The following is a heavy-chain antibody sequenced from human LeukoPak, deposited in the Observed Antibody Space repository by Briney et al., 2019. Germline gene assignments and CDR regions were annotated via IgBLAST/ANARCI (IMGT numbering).Heavy chain of an antibody. J-gene: IGHJ3*02. D-gene: IGHD2-2*01. CDR3: AHTHYCSSTSCRPFDAFDI. V-gene: IGHV4-39*07. CDR1: GGSISSSSYY. Sequence: PSETLSLTCTVSGGSISSSSYYWGWIRQPPGKGLRGFGGIYYSGSTNYNPSLKSRVTISVDTSKNQFSLKLSSVTAADTAVYYCAHTHYCSSTSCRPFDAFDIWGQGTMVTVSS. CDR2: IYYSGST.